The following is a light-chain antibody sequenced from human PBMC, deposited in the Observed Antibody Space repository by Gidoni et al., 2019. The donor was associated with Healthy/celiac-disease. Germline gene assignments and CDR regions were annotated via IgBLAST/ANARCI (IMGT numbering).Light chain of an antibody. V-gene: IGLV2-14*01. Sequence: QSALTQPASVSGSPGQSITISCPGTSRDVGGYNYVSWYQQPPGKAPKLMIYEVSNRPSGVSNRFSGSKSGNTASLTISGRQAEDEADYYCSSYTSSSTLVFGTGTKVTVL. CDR3: SSYTSSSTLV. CDR1: SRDVGGYNY. CDR2: EVS. J-gene: IGLJ1*01.